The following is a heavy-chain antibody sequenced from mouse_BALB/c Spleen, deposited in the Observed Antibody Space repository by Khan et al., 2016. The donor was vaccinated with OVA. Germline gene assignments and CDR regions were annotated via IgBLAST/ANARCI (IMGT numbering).Heavy chain of an antibody. Sequence: EVHLVESGGDLVKPGGSLKLSCAASGFTFSSYSMSWVRQTPDKRLEWVASISSGGDYTYYPDSVKGRFTISRDNAKNTLYLQMRDLKSEDTAMYYCADHLTGSLSYWGQGTLVTVSA. CDR1: GFTFSSYS. J-gene: IGHJ3*01. CDR2: ISSGGDYT. D-gene: IGHD4-1*01. V-gene: IGHV5-6*01. CDR3: ADHLTGSLSY.